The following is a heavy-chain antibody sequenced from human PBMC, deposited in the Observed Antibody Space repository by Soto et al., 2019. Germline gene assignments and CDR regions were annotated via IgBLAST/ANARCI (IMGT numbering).Heavy chain of an antibody. CDR2: ISSSSTYI. D-gene: IGHD3-22*01. CDR1: GFTFSSHS. V-gene: IGHV3-21*01. CDR3: ASHPRDSSGYWYYFDY. Sequence: EVQLVESGGGLVKPGGSLRLSCAASGFTFSSHSMNWVRQAPGKGLEWVSSISSSSTYIYYADSVKGRFTISRDNAKNSLYLQMNSLRAEDTAVYYCASHPRDSSGYWYYFDYWCQGTLVTVSS. J-gene: IGHJ4*02.